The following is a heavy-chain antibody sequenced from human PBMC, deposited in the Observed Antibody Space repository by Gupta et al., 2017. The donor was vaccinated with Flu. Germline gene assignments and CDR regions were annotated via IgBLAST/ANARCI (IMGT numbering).Heavy chain of an antibody. V-gene: IGHV4-39*01. CDR2: VSSSATA. J-gene: IGHJ4*02. D-gene: IGHD3-22*01. CDR3: ARLNDFDSSTYYFDY. Sequence: QLRLQESGPPLVAPSETLSLTCNVSDASIHSDRYYWAWIRQPPGKGLQWIASVSSSATARYSPALESRITMSVDTSKNQFSLRLTSVTAADTALDYCARLNDFDSSTYYFDYWGPGTLVTVSS. CDR1: DASIHSDRYY.